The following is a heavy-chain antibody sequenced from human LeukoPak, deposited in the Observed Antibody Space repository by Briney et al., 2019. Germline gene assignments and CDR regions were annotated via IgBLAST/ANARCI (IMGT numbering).Heavy chain of an antibody. CDR1: GFTFSSYG. Sequence: GGSLRLSCAASGFTFSSYGMNWVRQAPGKGLEWVSGISGSGGTTYYADSVKGRFTISRDNSKNSLSLQVSSLRAEDAAVYYCAKTNGYYSDWGQGTLVTVSS. CDR3: AKTNGYYSD. CDR2: ISGSGGTT. V-gene: IGHV3-23*01. D-gene: IGHD3-22*01. J-gene: IGHJ4*02.